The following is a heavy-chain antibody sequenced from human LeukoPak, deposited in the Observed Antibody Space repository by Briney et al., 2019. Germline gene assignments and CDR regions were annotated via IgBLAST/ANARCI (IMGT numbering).Heavy chain of an antibody. Sequence: SETLSLTCTVSGGSISSSSYYWGWIRQPPGKGLEWIGSIYYSGSTYYNPSLKGRVTISVDTSKNQFSLKLSSVTAADTAVYYCARHDYGDYGGLDYWGQGTLVTVSS. J-gene: IGHJ4*02. CDR3: ARHDYGDYGGLDY. CDR2: IYYSGST. D-gene: IGHD4-17*01. CDR1: GGSISSSSYY. V-gene: IGHV4-39*01.